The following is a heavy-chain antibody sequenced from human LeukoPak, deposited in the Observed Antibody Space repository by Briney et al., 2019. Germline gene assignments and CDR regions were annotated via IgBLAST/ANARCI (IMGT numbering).Heavy chain of an antibody. D-gene: IGHD1-26*01. Sequence: HAGGSLRLSCATSGFTFDRYAMHWVRRAPGKGLEWVSGIGWNAISFDYASSVKGRFTISRDNAKKSLYLQMNSLRLEDTALYYCTKGRNSGSFYRGWGGEFDYWGQGILVTVSS. CDR1: GFTFDRYA. CDR2: IGWNAISF. CDR3: TKGRNSGSFYRGWGGEFDY. V-gene: IGHV3-9*01. J-gene: IGHJ4*02.